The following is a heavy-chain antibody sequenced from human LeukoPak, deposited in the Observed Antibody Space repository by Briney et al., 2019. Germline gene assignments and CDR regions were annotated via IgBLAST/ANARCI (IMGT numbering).Heavy chain of an antibody. CDR2: IYFSET. CDR1: GASFSDSTYY. V-gene: IGHV4-39*01. CDR3: ASPSKLVLSTGAFDI. J-gene: IGHJ3*02. Sequence: SETLSLTCTVSGASFSDSTYYWAWFRQPPGKGLEWIASIYFSETKYNPSLKSRVTISGDTFKNQFSLKLTSVTATDTAVYYCASPSKLVLSTGAFDIWGQGTMVTVSA. D-gene: IGHD3-10*01.